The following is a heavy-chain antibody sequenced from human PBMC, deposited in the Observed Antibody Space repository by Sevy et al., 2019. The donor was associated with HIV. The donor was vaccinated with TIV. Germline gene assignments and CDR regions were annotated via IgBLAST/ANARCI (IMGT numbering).Heavy chain of an antibody. V-gene: IGHV4-59*01. Sequence: SETLSLTCTVSGDSISSYYWSWIRQPPGKGLEWIGYIYYSGITDYNPSLKSRVTISVDTSKNQFSLKLNSVTAADTAVYYCATAIAAPRGMDVWGQGTTVTVSS. D-gene: IGHD6-13*01. J-gene: IGHJ6*02. CDR1: GDSISSYY. CDR2: IYYSGIT. CDR3: ATAIAAPRGMDV.